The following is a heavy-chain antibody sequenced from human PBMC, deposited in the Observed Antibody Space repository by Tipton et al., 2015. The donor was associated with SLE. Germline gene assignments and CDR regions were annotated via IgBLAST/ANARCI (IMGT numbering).Heavy chain of an antibody. CDR3: ARERELTSRFLDY. CDR1: GYTFTGYY. V-gene: IGHV1-2*06. Sequence: QSGPEVKKPGASVKVSCKTSGYTFTGYYIHWVRQAPGQGLEWMGRINPNTGGTNYAQKFQGRVTMTRDTSIRTAYMELSSLRSDDTAVYYCARERELTSRFLDYWGQGALVTVSS. CDR2: INPNTGGT. J-gene: IGHJ4*02. D-gene: IGHD1-26*01.